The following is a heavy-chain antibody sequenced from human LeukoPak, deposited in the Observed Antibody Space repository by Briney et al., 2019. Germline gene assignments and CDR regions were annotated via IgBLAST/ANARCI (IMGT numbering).Heavy chain of an antibody. CDR1: GFTFSSFS. D-gene: IGHD6-19*01. V-gene: IGHV3-48*04. Sequence: GGSLRLSCVASGFTFSSFSMNWVRQAPGKGLEWVSFITSSGGTIYYADSVKGRFTMSRDNAKNSLYLQMKSLRVEDTAVYYCAREAGTGNFWGQGTLVTVSS. J-gene: IGHJ4*02. CDR3: AREAGTGNF. CDR2: ITSSGGTI.